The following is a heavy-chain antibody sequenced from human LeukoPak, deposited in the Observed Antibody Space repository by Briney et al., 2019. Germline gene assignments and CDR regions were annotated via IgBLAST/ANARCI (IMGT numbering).Heavy chain of an antibody. Sequence: GESLKISCKGSGYSFTKYWIGWVRQMPGKGLEWMGIIYPGDSDTRYSPSFQGQVTISVDKSVSAAYLQWSSLKASDTAMYYCASPPTRECSSISCPLSYWGQGTLVTVSS. CDR1: GYSFTKYW. CDR3: ASPPTRECSSISCPLSY. J-gene: IGHJ4*02. V-gene: IGHV5-51*01. CDR2: IYPGDSDT. D-gene: IGHD2-2*01.